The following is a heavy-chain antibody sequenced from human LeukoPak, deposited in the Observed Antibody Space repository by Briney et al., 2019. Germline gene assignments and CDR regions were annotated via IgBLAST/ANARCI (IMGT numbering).Heavy chain of an antibody. CDR3: ARDGGFSTYGDAFDI. J-gene: IGHJ3*02. Sequence: SVKVSCKASGGTFSSYAISWVRQAPGQGLEWMGGIIPIFGTANYAQKFQGRVTITADESTSTAYMELSSLRSEDTAVYYRARDGGFSTYGDAFDIWGQGTMVTVSS. D-gene: IGHD3-16*01. V-gene: IGHV1-69*01. CDR1: GGTFSSYA. CDR2: IIPIFGTA.